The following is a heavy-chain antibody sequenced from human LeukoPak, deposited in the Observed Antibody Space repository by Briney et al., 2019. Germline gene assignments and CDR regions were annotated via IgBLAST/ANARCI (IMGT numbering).Heavy chain of an antibody. CDR2: IIPILGIA. V-gene: IGHV1-69*02. D-gene: IGHD2-15*01. CDR1: GGTFSSYT. J-gene: IGHJ4*02. CDR3: ARTCGGSCYSQEVNVDX. Sequence: SVKVSCKASGGTFSSYTISWVRQAPGQGLEWMGRIIPILGIANYAQKFQGRVTITEDKSTSTAYMELSSLRSEDTAVYYCARTCGGSCYSQEVNVDXXGQGTLVTVSS.